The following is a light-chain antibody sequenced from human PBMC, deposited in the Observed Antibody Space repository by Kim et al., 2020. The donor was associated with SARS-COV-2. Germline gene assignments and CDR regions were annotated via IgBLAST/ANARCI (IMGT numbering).Light chain of an antibody. CDR2: DAS. CDR1: QSLNRRY. CDR3: QQYGTSPYT. V-gene: IGKV3-20*01. J-gene: IGKJ2*01. Sequence: LSPGERATLSCRASQSLNRRYLAWYQQKPGQAPRLLIYDASSRASGIPDRFSGSGSGTDFTLTISRLEPEDLAVYYCQQYGTSPYTFGQVTKLEI.